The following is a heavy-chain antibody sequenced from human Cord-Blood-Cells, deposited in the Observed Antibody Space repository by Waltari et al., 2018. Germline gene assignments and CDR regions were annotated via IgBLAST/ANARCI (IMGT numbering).Heavy chain of an antibody. Sequence: QVQLVQSGAEVKKPGASVKVSCKASGYTFTSYAMHWVRQAPGQRLEWMGWINAGNGNTKDSQKFQGRVTITRDTSASTAYMELSSLRSEDTAVYYCARGPPALRSPTWGWAFDIWGQGTMVTVSS. D-gene: IGHD4-17*01. CDR1: GYTFTSYA. CDR2: INAGNGNT. CDR3: ARGPPALRSPTWGWAFDI. V-gene: IGHV1-3*01. J-gene: IGHJ3*02.